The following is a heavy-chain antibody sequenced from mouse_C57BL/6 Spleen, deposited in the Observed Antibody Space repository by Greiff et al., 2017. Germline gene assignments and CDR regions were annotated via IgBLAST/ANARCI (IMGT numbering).Heavy chain of an antibody. J-gene: IGHJ2*01. CDR1: GFTFSSYA. V-gene: IGHV5-4*01. CDR3: ARDDYGSSFFDY. CDR2: ISDGGSYT. Sequence: EVNLVESGGGLVKPGGSLKLSCAASGFTFSSYAMSWVRQTPEKRLEWVATISDGGSYTYYPDNVKGRFTISRDNAKNNLYLQMSHLKSEDTAMYYCARDDYGSSFFDYWGQGTTLTVSS. D-gene: IGHD1-1*01.